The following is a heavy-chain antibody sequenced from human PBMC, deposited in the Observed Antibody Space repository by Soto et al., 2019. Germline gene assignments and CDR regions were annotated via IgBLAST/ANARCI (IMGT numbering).Heavy chain of an antibody. Sequence: EVPLLESGGGLVQPGGSLRLSCAASGFTFSSYAMSWVRQAPGKGLEWVSAISGSGGSTYYADSVKGRFTISRDNYKNTLYLQMNSLRAEDTAVYYCAKRGELWSGYLGRLNWGQGTLVTVSS. CDR3: AKRGELWSGYLGRLN. J-gene: IGHJ4*02. CDR2: ISGSGGST. D-gene: IGHD3-3*01. V-gene: IGHV3-23*01. CDR1: GFTFSSYA.